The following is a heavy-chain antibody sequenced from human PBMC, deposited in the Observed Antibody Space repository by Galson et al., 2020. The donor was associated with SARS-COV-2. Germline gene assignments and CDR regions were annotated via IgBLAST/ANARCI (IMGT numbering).Heavy chain of an antibody. V-gene: IGHV1-8*01. J-gene: IGHJ5*02. Sequence: GESLKISCKASGYTFSNYDINWVRQATGQGLEWMGWMNPKSGNTGYAQKFQGRVTMTRNNSISTAYMELSGLRPDDTAVYYCARGGGITVFGVVIIIWFDPWGQGTLVTVSS. CDR2: MNPKSGNT. D-gene: IGHD3-3*01. CDR1: GYTFSNYD. CDR3: ARGGGITVFGVVIIIWFDP.